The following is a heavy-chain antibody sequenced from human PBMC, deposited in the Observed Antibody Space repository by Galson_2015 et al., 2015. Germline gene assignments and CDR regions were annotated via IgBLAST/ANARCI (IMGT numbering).Heavy chain of an antibody. V-gene: IGHV3-23*01. J-gene: IGHJ4*02. Sequence: SLRLSCAASGFTFSSYAMTWVRQAPGKGLEWVSAISGSGGSTYYADSVKGRFTISRDNSKNTLYLQMNSLRPEDTAVYFCAKDRDIRVRGVPFIFDYWGQGTLVTVSS. CDR3: AKDRDIRVRGVPFIFDY. CDR1: GFTFSSYA. D-gene: IGHD3-10*01. CDR2: ISGSGGST.